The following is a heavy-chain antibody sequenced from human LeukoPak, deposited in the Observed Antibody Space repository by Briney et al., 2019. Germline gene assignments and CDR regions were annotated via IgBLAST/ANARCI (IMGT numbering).Heavy chain of an antibody. V-gene: IGHV4-4*07. CDR2: IYTSGST. J-gene: IGHJ6*03. CDR3: ARGELLGYQLLWTSGYYYYMDV. CDR1: GGSISSYY. Sequence: SETLSLTCTVSGGSISSYYWSWIRQPAGKGLEWIGRIYTSGSTNYNPSLKSRVTISVDTSKNQFSLKLSSVTAADTAVYYCARGELLGYQLLWTSGYYYYMDVWGKGTTVTVSS. D-gene: IGHD2-2*01.